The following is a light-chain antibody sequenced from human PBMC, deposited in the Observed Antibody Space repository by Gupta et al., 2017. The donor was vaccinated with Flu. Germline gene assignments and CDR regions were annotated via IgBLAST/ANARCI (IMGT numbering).Light chain of an antibody. CDR1: QNINFW. Sequence: GDKGTLTGRASQNINFWLAWYQQKPGKAPKLLISKASDLESGVPSRFSGSGSGTEFTLTISSLQPDDFATYYCQQYHSYVFTFGPGTKVDV. V-gene: IGKV1-5*03. J-gene: IGKJ3*01. CDR2: KAS. CDR3: QQYHSYVFT.